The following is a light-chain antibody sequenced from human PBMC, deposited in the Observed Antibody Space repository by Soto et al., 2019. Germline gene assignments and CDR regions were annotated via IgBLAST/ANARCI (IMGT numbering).Light chain of an antibody. Sequence: DVQMTQSPTTLSASVGDRVTITCRASQNINGWLAWYQRKPGKAPKLLIHKTSNLESGVPLRFSGSGSGTEFTLTISSLQPDDFATYYCQQYKAYWTFGQGTPVEIK. J-gene: IGKJ1*01. V-gene: IGKV1-5*03. CDR2: KTS. CDR1: QNINGW. CDR3: QQYKAYWT.